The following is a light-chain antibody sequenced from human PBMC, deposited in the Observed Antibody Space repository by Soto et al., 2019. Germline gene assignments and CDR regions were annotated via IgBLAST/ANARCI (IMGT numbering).Light chain of an antibody. Sequence: DIQMTQSPATLAASVGDRVSITCRASQRIDTWLAWYQQKPGKAPNLLIYKASRLQSGVPSRFSGSGSGTEFTLTISSLRPDDFATYYCQQYYNYPLTFGQGTKVDIK. J-gene: IGKJ1*01. CDR1: QRIDTW. CDR2: KAS. CDR3: QQYYNYPLT. V-gene: IGKV1-5*03.